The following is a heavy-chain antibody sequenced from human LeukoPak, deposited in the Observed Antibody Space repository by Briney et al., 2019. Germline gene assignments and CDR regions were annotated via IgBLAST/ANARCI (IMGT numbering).Heavy chain of an antibody. CDR1: GVTFSSYS. CDR2: ISSSSSTI. V-gene: IGHV3-48*01. CDR3: ARDLVYCGGNSRPYFDY. D-gene: IGHD4-23*01. J-gene: IGHJ4*02. Sequence: GGSLRLSCAASGVTFSSYSMNWVRQAPGKGLEWVSYISSSSSTIYYSDSVKGRFTISRDNAKNSLYLQMNSLRAEDTAVYYRARDLVYCGGNSRPYFDYWGQGTLVTVSS.